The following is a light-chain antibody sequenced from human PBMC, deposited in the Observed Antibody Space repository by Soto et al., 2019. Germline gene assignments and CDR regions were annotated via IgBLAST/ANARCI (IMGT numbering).Light chain of an antibody. CDR1: QGISSW. J-gene: IGKJ4*01. Sequence: IQMTPSQSSVSASVGDRVTITCRTSQGISSWLDWYQQKPGKAPRLLIYAASSLQSGVPSRFSGSGSGTDFTLTISSLQPEDFATYYCQPANSFPLTFGEGTKVEIK. V-gene: IGKV1-12*01. CDR3: QPANSFPLT. CDR2: AAS.